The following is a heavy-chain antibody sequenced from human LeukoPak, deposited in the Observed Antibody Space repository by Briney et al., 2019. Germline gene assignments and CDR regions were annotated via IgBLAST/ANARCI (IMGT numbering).Heavy chain of an antibody. Sequence: GGSLRLSCAASGFTFSSYGMHWVRQAPGKWLEWVAFMRYDGSNKYCADSVKGRFTISRDNSKNTLYLQMNSLRAEDTAVYYCAKDELGMVRGVYYYYMDVWGKGTTVTISS. V-gene: IGHV3-30*02. CDR2: MRYDGSNK. D-gene: IGHD3-10*01. CDR3: AKDELGMVRGVYYYYMDV. CDR1: GFTFSSYG. J-gene: IGHJ6*03.